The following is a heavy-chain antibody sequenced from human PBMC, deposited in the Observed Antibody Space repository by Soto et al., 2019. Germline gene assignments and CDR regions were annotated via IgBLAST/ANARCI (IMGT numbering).Heavy chain of an antibody. Sequence: GGSLRLSCAASGFTFSSYGMHWVRQAPGKGLEWVAVIWYVGSNKYYADSVKGRFTISRDNSKNKLYLQMNSLRAEDTAVYYCASSTVTTYQPAEYFQHWGQGTLVTVSS. D-gene: IGHD4-17*01. V-gene: IGHV3-33*01. J-gene: IGHJ1*01. CDR3: ASSTVTTYQPAEYFQH. CDR1: GFTFSSYG. CDR2: IWYVGSNK.